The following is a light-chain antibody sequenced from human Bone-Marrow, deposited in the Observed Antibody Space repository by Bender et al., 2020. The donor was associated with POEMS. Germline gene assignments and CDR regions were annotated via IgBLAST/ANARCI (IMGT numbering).Light chain of an antibody. CDR2: SSH. Sequence: QSVLTQPPSASGTPGQRVTISCSGGSSNIGAHAVNWYQHLPGTAPKLLIYSSHRRPSEVPDRFSGSWSGTSASLAISGLQSEDEADYCCAVWEDSLNGWVFGGGTKLTVL. V-gene: IGLV1-44*01. CDR3: AVWEDSLNGWV. CDR1: SSNIGAHA. J-gene: IGLJ3*02.